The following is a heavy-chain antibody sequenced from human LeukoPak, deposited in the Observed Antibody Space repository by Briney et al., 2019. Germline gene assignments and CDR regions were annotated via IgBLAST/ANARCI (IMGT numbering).Heavy chain of an antibody. Sequence: GASVKVSCKASGGTFSSYAISWVRQAPGQGLEWMGRIIPIFGTANYAQKFQGRVTITTDESTSTAYMELSSLRSGDTAVYYCARGGYYDSSSPFDYWGQGTLVTVSS. CDR3: ARGGYYDSSSPFDY. D-gene: IGHD3-22*01. CDR1: GGTFSSYA. CDR2: IIPIFGTA. V-gene: IGHV1-69*05. J-gene: IGHJ4*02.